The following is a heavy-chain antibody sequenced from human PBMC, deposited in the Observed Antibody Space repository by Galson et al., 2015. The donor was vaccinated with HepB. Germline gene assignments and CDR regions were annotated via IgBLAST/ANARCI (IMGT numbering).Heavy chain of an antibody. CDR1: GFTFSAFA. V-gene: IGHV3-30*04. CDR2: VSSDENNI. Sequence: SLRLSCAASGFTFSAFAMHWVRQTPGKGLEWVALVSSDENNIYYADSVRGRFPISRDSSRDTLYLQMNSLRAEDTAVYYCARTFYFDYWGQGTLVTVSS. CDR3: ARTFYFDY. J-gene: IGHJ4*02.